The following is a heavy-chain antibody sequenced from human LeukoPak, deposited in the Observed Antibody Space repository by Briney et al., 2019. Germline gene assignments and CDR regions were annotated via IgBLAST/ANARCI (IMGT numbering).Heavy chain of an antibody. V-gene: IGHV3-66*02. J-gene: IGHJ4*02. Sequence: GGSLRLSCAASGFTVSSNYMSWVRQAPGKGLEWVSVIYSGGSTYYADSVKGRFTISRDNSKNTLYLQMNSLRAEDTAVYYCARNPSGSYDSLDYWGQGTLVTVSS. CDR3: ARNPSGSYDSLDY. CDR1: GFTVSSNY. CDR2: IYSGGST. D-gene: IGHD3-10*01.